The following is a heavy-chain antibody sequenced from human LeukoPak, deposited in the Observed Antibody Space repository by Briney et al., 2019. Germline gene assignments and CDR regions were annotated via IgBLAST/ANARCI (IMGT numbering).Heavy chain of an antibody. J-gene: IGHJ6*03. D-gene: IGHD5-12*01. CDR2: ISSSSSTI. V-gene: IGHV3-48*01. Sequence: PGGSLRLSCAASGFTFSTYSMNWVRQAPGKGLEWVSYISSSSSTIYYADSVKGRFTISRDNAKNSLYLQMNSLRAEDTAVYYCARGPLSRYGLPNYYYMDVWGKGTTVTVSS. CDR1: GFTFSTYS. CDR3: ARGPLSRYGLPNYYYMDV.